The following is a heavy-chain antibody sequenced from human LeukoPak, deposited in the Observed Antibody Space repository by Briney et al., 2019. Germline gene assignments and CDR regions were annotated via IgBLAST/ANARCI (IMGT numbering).Heavy chain of an antibody. J-gene: IGHJ3*02. CDR2: IYYSGST. V-gene: IGHV4-39*01. CDR1: GGSISSSSYY. D-gene: IGHD5-24*01. Sequence: SETLSLTCTVSGGSISSSSYYWGWIRQPPGKGLEWIGSIYYSGSTYYNPSLKSRVTISVDTSKNQFSLKLSSVTAADTAVYYCARYVEMATTRGTAFDIWGQGTMVTVSS. CDR3: ARYVEMATTRGTAFDI.